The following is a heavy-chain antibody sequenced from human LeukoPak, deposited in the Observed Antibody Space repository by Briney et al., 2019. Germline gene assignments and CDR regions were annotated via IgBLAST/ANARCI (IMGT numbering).Heavy chain of an antibody. CDR1: GGSISSYY. Sequence: SETLSLTCTVSGGSISSYYWNWIRQPPGKGLEWIAYISDIGSINYNPSLKSRVTISLDTSKNQLSLKLSSVTAADTAVYYCAGHHPRNTVDFWGQGTLVTVSS. J-gene: IGHJ4*02. CDR3: AGHHPRNTVDF. CDR2: ISDIGSI. V-gene: IGHV4-59*08. D-gene: IGHD2/OR15-2a*01.